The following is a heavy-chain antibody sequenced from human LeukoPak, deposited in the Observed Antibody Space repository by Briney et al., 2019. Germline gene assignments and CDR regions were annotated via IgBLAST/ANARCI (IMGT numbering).Heavy chain of an antibody. V-gene: IGHV1-46*01. CDR3: ARDLLVGYCSSTSCFNFDY. CDR1: GYTFTSYY. Sequence: GASVKVSCKASGYTFTSYYMHWVRQAPGQGLEWMGIINPSGGSTSYAQKFQGRVTMTRDTSTSTVYMELSSLRSEDTAVYYCARDLLVGYCSSTSCFNFDYWGQGTLVTPSS. J-gene: IGHJ4*02. D-gene: IGHD2-2*01. CDR2: INPSGGST.